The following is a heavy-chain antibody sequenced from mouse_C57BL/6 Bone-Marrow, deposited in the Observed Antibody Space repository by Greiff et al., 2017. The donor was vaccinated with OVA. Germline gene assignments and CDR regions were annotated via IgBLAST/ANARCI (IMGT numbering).Heavy chain of an antibody. V-gene: IGHV5-17*01. CDR3: ARPWGDYLFAY. CDR2: ISSGSSTI. CDR1: GFTFSDYG. J-gene: IGHJ3*01. Sequence: EVQRVESGGGLVKPGGSLKLSCAASGFTFSDYGMHWVRQAPEKGLAWVAYISSGSSTIYYADKVKGRFTISRDNAKNTLFLQMTSLRSEDTAMYNSARPWGDYLFAYWGQGTLVTVSA. D-gene: IGHD5-5*01.